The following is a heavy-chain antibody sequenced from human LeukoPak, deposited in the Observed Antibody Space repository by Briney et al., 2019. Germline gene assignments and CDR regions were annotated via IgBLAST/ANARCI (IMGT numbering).Heavy chain of an antibody. D-gene: IGHD1-26*01. CDR2: VSPSGDIT. J-gene: IGHJ6*03. V-gene: IGHV3-23*01. Sequence: GGSLRLSCAASGFTFSTYGMNWVRQAPGKGLEWVSGVSPSGDITYYADSVKGRFTTSRDNSKNSLFLQMNSLRAEDTAVYFCARLQSGTYSYYFFYMDVWGKGTTVTVSS. CDR3: ARLQSGTYSYYFFYMDV. CDR1: GFTFSTYG.